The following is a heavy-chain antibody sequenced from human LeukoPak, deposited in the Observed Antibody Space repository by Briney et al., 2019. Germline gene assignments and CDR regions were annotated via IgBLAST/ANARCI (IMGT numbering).Heavy chain of an antibody. J-gene: IGHJ2*01. D-gene: IGHD6-6*01. Sequence: SVKVSCEASGFTFTSSAVQWVRQARGQRLEWIGWIVVGSGNTNYAQKFQERVTITRDMSTSTAYMELSSLRSEDTAVYYCAAVVRSSPFYWYFDLWGRGTLVTVSS. V-gene: IGHV1-58*01. CDR3: AAVVRSSPFYWYFDL. CDR2: IVVGSGNT. CDR1: GFTFTSSA.